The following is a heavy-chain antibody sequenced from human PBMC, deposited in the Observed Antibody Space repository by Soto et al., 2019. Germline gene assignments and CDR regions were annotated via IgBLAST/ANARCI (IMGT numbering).Heavy chain of an antibody. J-gene: IGHJ5*02. V-gene: IGHV4-4*02. Sequence: NPSETLSLTCAVSGDSISSSNWWHWVRQPPGKGLEWIGKIHHSGTTNYNPSLKSRVAISVDRSKNQFSLKLNSVTAADTAVYYCARVRQYCSATSCYLDPWGQGTLVTVSS. CDR2: IHHSGTT. D-gene: IGHD2-2*01. CDR3: ARVRQYCSATSCYLDP. CDR1: GDSISSSNW.